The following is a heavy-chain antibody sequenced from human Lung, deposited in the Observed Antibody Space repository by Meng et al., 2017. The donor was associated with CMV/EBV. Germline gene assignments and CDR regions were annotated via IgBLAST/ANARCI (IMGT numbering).Heavy chain of an antibody. D-gene: IGHD2-15*01. CDR1: GFTFSSYG. V-gene: IGHV3-30*02. CDR3: SIYFSGGSCYSDAFDI. CDR2: IRYDGSNK. J-gene: IGHJ3*02. Sequence: GGSLRLXCAASGFTFSSYGMHWVRQAPGKGLEWVAFIRYDGSNKYYADSVKGRFTISRDNSKNTLYLQMNSLRAEDTAVYYCSIYFSGGSCYSDAFDIWGQGXMVTVSS.